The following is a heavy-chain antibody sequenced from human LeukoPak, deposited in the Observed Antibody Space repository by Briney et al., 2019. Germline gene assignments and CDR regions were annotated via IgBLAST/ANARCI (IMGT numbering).Heavy chain of an antibody. V-gene: IGHV3-7*01. CDR2: IKPDGSGK. D-gene: IGHD4-17*01. J-gene: IGHJ4*02. CDR3: ARDWNGNYKVFDY. Sequence: GGSLRLSCVASGLTFSTYWMTWVRQAPGKGLEWVAYIKPDGSGKYYVDSVKGRFTISRDNAKNSLYLQMNSLRAEDTAVYYCARDWNGNYKVFDYWGQGALVTVSS. CDR1: GLTFSTYW.